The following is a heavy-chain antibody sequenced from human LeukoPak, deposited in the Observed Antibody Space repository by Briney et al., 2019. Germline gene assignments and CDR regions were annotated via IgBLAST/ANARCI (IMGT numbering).Heavy chain of an antibody. J-gene: IGHJ3*02. Sequence: GGSLRLPCAASGFTFSDYGMNWVRQAPGKGLEWVSFTDTSGRYVYYGDSVKGRFTISRDNAKNLLFLQMNGLRAEDTALYYCARGRSITLLRGVAMSDGFDIWGQGAMVAVSS. CDR2: TDTSGRYV. CDR1: GFTFSDYG. V-gene: IGHV3-21*06. D-gene: IGHD3-10*01. CDR3: ARGRSITLLRGVAMSDGFDI.